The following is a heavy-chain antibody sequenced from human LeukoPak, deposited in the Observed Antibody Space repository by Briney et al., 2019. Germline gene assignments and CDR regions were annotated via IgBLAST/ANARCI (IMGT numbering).Heavy chain of an antibody. CDR1: GGSISSSTYY. CDR2: IYYSGST. D-gene: IGHD3-10*01. J-gene: IGHJ4*02. Sequence: SETLSLTCTVSGGSISSSTYYWGWIRQPPGKGLERIGSIYYSGSTTYDPSLKSRVTISVDTSKNQFSLKLTSVTAADTAVYYCARHQFLLWFGELRLPPFDYWGQGTLVTVSS. CDR3: ARHQFLLWFGELRLPPFDY. V-gene: IGHV4-39*01.